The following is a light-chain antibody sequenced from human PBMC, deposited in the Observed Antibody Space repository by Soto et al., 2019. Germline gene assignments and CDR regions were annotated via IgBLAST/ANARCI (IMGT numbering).Light chain of an antibody. Sequence: SYELTQSPSVSVSPGQTATISCSVDNLKYNFISWYQQKSGQPPVMVIYEESKRPSGIPERFSGSKSGKTATLTISDTQAVDEADYYCQAWDDTTVMFGGGTKLTVL. V-gene: IGLV3-1*01. CDR3: QAWDDTTVM. CDR2: EES. J-gene: IGLJ3*02. CDR1: NLKYNF.